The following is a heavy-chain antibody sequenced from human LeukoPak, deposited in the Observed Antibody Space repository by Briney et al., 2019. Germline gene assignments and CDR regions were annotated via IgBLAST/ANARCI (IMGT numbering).Heavy chain of an antibody. CDR2: INPNGGST. Sequence: ASVKVSCKASGYTFTSYYMHWVRQAPGQGLEWMGIINPNGGSTSYAQKFQGRVTMTRDTSTSTVYMELSSLRSEDTAVYYCARAQAQAYGSGSYYIPVISGSDYWGQGTLVTVSS. CDR3: ARAQAQAYGSGSYYIPVISGSDY. V-gene: IGHV1-46*01. CDR1: GYTFTSYY. D-gene: IGHD3-10*01. J-gene: IGHJ4*02.